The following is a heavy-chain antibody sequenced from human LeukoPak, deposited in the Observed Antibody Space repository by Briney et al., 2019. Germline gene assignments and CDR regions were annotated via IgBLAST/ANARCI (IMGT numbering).Heavy chain of an antibody. J-gene: IGHJ4*02. V-gene: IGHV4-30-4*01. CDR3: ARTLRWSSDFDY. Sequence: SETLSLTCTVSGGSISSGDYYWSWIRQPPGKGLEWIGYIYYSGSTYYNPSLKSRVTISVDTSKNQFSLKLSSVTAADTAVYYCARTLRWSSDFDYWGQGTLVTVSS. D-gene: IGHD4-23*01. CDR2: IYYSGST. CDR1: GGSISSGDYY.